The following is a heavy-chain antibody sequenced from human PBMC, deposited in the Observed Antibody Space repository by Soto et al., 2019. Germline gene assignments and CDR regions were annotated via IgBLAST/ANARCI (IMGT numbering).Heavy chain of an antibody. CDR3: ARVFTYYYDSSGYFQRRGAFDI. V-gene: IGHV4-39*01. CDR1: GDSITNSSHY. D-gene: IGHD3-22*01. Sequence: SDTLSLTFIVSGDSITNSSHYWGWIRQPPGQGLESIANIYYDGNTYYKPSLKSRVAISLATSKNQFFLRLNSVTAADSAVYYCARVFTYYYDSSGYFQRRGAFDIWGHGTMVT. J-gene: IGHJ3*02. CDR2: IYYDGNT.